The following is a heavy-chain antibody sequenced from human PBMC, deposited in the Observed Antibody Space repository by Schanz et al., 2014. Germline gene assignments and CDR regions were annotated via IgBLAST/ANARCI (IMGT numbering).Heavy chain of an antibody. D-gene: IGHD1-1*01. Sequence: QAQLVESGGGVVQPGRSLRLSCAAYGFTLSSYAMHWVRQAPGKGLEWVAVISYDGSNKYYADSVKGRFTISRDNSKNTLYLQMNTLRAEDTAVYFCARAHGNNWYGKGLDYWGQGTQVTVSS. CDR1: GFTLSSYA. J-gene: IGHJ4*02. V-gene: IGHV3-30-3*01. CDR3: ARAHGNNWYGKGLDY. CDR2: ISYDGSNK.